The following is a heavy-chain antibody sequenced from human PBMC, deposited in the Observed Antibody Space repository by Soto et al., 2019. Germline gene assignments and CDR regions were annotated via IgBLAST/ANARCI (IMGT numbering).Heavy chain of an antibody. D-gene: IGHD3-22*01. J-gene: IGHJ3*02. CDR2: IYYSGST. CDR1: GGSISSGGYY. Sequence: SETVSLTCTVSGGSISSGGYYWSWIRQHPGKGLEWIGYIYYSGSTYYNPSLKSRVTISVDTSKNQFSLKLSSVTAADTAVYYCARYYDSSDAFDIWGQGTMVTVSS. V-gene: IGHV4-31*03. CDR3: ARYYDSSDAFDI.